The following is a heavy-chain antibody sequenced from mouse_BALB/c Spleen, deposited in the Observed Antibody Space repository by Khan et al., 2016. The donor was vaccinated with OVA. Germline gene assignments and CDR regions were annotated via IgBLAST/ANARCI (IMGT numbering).Heavy chain of an antibody. D-gene: IGHD2-14*01. CDR3: ARDRDGGSYWYFDV. J-gene: IGHJ1*01. Sequence: VQLQESGPGLVAPSQSLSITCTVSGFSLSRYSVHWVRQPPGKGLEWLGIIWGGGSTDYKSALKSRLSINKDNSKSQVFLKMNSLQTDDTAMYYCARDRDGGSYWYFDVWGAGTTVTVSS. CDR1: GFSLSRYS. V-gene: IGHV2-6-4*01. CDR2: IWGGGST.